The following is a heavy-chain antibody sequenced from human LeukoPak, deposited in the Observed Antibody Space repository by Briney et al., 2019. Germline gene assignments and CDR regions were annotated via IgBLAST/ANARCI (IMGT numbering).Heavy chain of an antibody. Sequence: QPGGSLRLSCVASGLRFRSYAMNWVRQAPGKGLECISTISDDGSFTYYADSVKGRSAISRDDSKNTLYLQMNNLKVEDTAVYYCAKGRCSGVGCDSFHSWGQGALVTVSS. V-gene: IGHV3-23*01. CDR2: ISDDGSFT. CDR3: AKGRCSGVGCDSFHS. J-gene: IGHJ4*02. D-gene: IGHD2-15*01. CDR1: GLRFRSYA.